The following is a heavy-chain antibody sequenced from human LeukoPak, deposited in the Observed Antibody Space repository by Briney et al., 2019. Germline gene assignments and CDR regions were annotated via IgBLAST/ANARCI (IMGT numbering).Heavy chain of an antibody. CDR3: ARETIVGATTGVLDY. Sequence: SETLSLTCTVSGGSISSGGYYWSWIRQRPGKGLEWIGYIYYSESTYYNPSLKSRVTISADTSKNQFSLRLSSVTAADTAVYYCARETIVGATTGVLDYWGQGTLVTVSS. CDR2: IYYSEST. D-gene: IGHD1-26*01. CDR1: GGSISSGGYY. V-gene: IGHV4-31*03. J-gene: IGHJ4*02.